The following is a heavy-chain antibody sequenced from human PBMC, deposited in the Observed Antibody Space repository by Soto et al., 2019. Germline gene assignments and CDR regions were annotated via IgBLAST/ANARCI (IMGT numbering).Heavy chain of an antibody. Sequence: QVQLQESGPGLVKPSGTLSLTCAVSGGSISSSNWWSWVRQPPGKGLEWIGEIYHSGSTNYNPSLTSRATISVDKSKNQCSLKLSSVTAADTAVYYCARVSGSYYYGMDVWGQGTTGTVSS. CDR1: GGSISSSNW. CDR3: ARVSGSYYYGMDV. D-gene: IGHD1-26*01. CDR2: IYHSGST. V-gene: IGHV4-4*02. J-gene: IGHJ6*02.